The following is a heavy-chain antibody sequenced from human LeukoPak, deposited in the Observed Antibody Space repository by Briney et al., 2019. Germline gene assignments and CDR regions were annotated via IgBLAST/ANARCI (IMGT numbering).Heavy chain of an antibody. V-gene: IGHV4-39*01. D-gene: IGHD6-19*01. CDR3: ARLAVAGTVVDY. CDR2: IYYSGST. CDR1: GGSISSSSYY. J-gene: IGHJ4*02. Sequence: PSETLSLTCTVSGGSISSSSYYWGWIRQPPGKGLEWIGSIYYSGSTYYNPSLKSRATISVDTSKNQFSLKLSSVTAADTAVYYCARLAVAGTVVDYWGQGTLVTVSS.